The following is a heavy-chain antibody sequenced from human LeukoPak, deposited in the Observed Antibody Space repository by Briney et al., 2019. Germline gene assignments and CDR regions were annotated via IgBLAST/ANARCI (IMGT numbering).Heavy chain of an antibody. J-gene: IGHJ4*02. CDR3: ARVAGEYYYDSSGLFDY. D-gene: IGHD3-22*01. CDR1: GGSFSSGDYY. Sequence: SQTLSLTCTVSGGSFSSGDYYWSWISQPPGKGLEWIGYIYYSGSTYYNPSLKSRVTISVDTSKNQFSLKLSSVTAADTAVYYCARVAGEYYYDSSGLFDYWGQGTLVTVSS. V-gene: IGHV4-30-4*01. CDR2: IYYSGST.